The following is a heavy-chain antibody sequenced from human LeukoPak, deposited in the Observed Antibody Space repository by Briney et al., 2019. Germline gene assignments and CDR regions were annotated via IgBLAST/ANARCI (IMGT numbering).Heavy chain of an antibody. CDR2: IRSKANSYAT. J-gene: IGHJ4*02. D-gene: IGHD3-10*01. CDR3: TRPMVRGVITEY. CDR1: GFTFSGSA. Sequence: GGSLRLSCAASGFTFSGSAMHWVRQASGKGLEWVGRIRSKANSYATAYAASVKGMFTISRDDSKNTAYLQMNSLKTEDTAVYYCTRPMVRGVITEYWGQGTLVTVSS. V-gene: IGHV3-73*01.